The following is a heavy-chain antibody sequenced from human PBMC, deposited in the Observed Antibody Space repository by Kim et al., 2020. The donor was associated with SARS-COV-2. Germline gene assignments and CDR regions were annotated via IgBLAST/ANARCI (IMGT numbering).Heavy chain of an antibody. Sequence: GGSLRLSCAASGFTFSSYGMHWVRQAPGKGLEWVAVIWYDGSNKYYADSVKGRFTISRDNSKNTLYLQMNSLRAEDTAVYYCAKAGRRSSGWYDAWGQGTLVTVSS. CDR2: IWYDGSNK. D-gene: IGHD6-19*01. CDR3: AKAGRRSSGWYDA. J-gene: IGHJ5*02. CDR1: GFTFSSYG. V-gene: IGHV3-33*06.